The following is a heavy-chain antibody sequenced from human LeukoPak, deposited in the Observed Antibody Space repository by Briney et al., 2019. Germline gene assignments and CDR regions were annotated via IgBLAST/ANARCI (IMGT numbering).Heavy chain of an antibody. CDR1: GGSISSYY. Sequence: SETLSLTCTVSGGSISSYYWSWIRQPAGKGLEWIGRIYTSGSTNYNPSLKSRVTMSVDTSKNQLSLKLSSVTAADTAVYYCARDPDGYYYGDYFYAFDIWGQGTMVTVSS. CDR3: ARDPDGYYYGDYFYAFDI. V-gene: IGHV4-4*07. J-gene: IGHJ3*02. CDR2: IYTSGST. D-gene: IGHD4-17*01.